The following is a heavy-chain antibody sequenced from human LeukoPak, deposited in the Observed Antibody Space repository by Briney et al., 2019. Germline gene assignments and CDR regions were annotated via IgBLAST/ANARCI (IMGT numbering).Heavy chain of an antibody. CDR2: IYYSGST. V-gene: IGHV4-59*01. CDR3: ARGDVFDI. J-gene: IGHJ3*02. CDR1: GGSMSSYH. Sequence: SETLSLTCAVSGGSMSSYHWNWIRQPPGKGLEWIAYIYYSGSTNYNPSLESRVTISIDTSKNQFSLKLTSVTAADTAVYYCARGDVFDIWGQGTLVTVSS.